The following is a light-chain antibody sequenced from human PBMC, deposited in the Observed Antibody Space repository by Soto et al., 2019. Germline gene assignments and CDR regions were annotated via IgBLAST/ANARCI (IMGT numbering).Light chain of an antibody. CDR2: SAS. J-gene: IGKJ1*01. Sequence: EIVMTQSPATLSESPGERATLSCRASQSVSTNLAWYQQKPGQAPRLLIYSASTRATGIPARFSGSGSGTEFTLTISTLQSEDFAVYYRQQYNNWWAFGQGTKVEIK. CDR1: QSVSTN. V-gene: IGKV3-15*01. CDR3: QQYNNWWA.